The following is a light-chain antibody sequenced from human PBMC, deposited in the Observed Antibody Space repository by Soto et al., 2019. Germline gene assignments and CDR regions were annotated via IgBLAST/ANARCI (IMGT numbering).Light chain of an antibody. CDR1: HIISSW. Sequence: DIQMTQSPSSVSASVGDTVTITCRASHIISSWLAWYQQKPGKAPKLLIYAASRLQSGVPSRFSGSESGADFTLTISSLQPEDVVTYFCLQTNNFPYTFGQGTKLEIK. CDR2: AAS. CDR3: LQTNNFPYT. J-gene: IGKJ2*01. V-gene: IGKV1-12*02.